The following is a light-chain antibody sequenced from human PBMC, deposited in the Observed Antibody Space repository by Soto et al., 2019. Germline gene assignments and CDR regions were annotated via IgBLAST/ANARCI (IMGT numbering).Light chain of an antibody. CDR3: GTWDSSLSAVV. J-gene: IGLJ2*01. Sequence: QSVLTQPPSVSAAPGQKVTISCSGSSSNIGNNYVSWYKHLPGTAPKLLIYENNKRPSGIPDRFSGSKSGTSATLGITGLQTGDEADYYCGTWDSSLSAVVFGGGTKLTVL. CDR2: ENN. CDR1: SSNIGNNY. V-gene: IGLV1-51*02.